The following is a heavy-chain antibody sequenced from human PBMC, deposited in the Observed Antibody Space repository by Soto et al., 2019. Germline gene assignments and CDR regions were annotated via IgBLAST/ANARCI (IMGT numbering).Heavy chain of an antibody. CDR2: ISWNSGSI. Sequence: GGSRRPSFSASGFTFPAYTMHWVRQAPGKGLEWVSGISWNSGSIGYADSVKGRFTISRDNAKNSLYLQMNSLRAEDTALYYCARVPGTTRYWDFWGQGT. D-gene: IGHD1-1*01. J-gene: IGHJ4*02. V-gene: IGHV3-9*01. CDR3: ARVPGTTRYWDF. CDR1: GFTFPAYT.